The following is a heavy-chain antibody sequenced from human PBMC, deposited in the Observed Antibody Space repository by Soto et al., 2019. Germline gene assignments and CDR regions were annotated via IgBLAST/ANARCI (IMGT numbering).Heavy chain of an antibody. V-gene: IGHV4-59*01. CDR3: ARDRYCSSTSCYGDWFDP. Sequence: SETLSLTCTVSGGSISSYYWSWIRQPPGKGLEWIGYIYYSGSTDYNPSLKSRVTISVDTSKNQFSLKLSSVTAADTAVYYCARDRYCSSTSCYGDWFDPWGQGTLVTVSS. CDR1: GGSISSYY. D-gene: IGHD2-2*01. J-gene: IGHJ5*02. CDR2: IYYSGST.